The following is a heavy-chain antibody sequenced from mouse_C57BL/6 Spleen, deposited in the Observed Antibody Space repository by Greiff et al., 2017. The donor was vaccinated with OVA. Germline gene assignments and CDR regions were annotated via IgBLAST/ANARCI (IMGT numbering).Heavy chain of an antibody. CDR1: GYTFTSYW. V-gene: IGHV1-50*01. D-gene: IGHD1-1*01. J-gene: IGHJ2*01. Sequence: QVQLQQPGAELVKPGASVKLSCKASGYTFTSYWMQWVKQRPGQGLEWIGEIDPSDSYTNYNQKFKGKATLTVDTSSSTAYMQLSSRTSEDSAVYDCARGTVVAPYFDYWGQGTTLTVSS. CDR3: ARGTVVAPYFDY. CDR2: IDPSDSYT.